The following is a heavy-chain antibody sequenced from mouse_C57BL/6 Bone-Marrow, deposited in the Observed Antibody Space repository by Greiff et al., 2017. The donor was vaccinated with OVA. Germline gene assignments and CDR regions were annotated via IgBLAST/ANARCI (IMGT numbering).Heavy chain of an antibody. J-gene: IGHJ4*01. V-gene: IGHV1-64*01. Sequence: QVQLQQPGAELVKPGASVKLSCKASGYTFTSYWMHWVKQRPGQGLEWIGMIHPNSGSTNYNEKFKSKATLTVDKSSSTAYMQLSSLTSEDSAVYYCARSTGPPYYAMDDWGQGTSVTVSS. CDR2: IHPNSGST. CDR1: GYTFTSYW. D-gene: IGHD4-1*02. CDR3: ARSTGPPYYAMDD.